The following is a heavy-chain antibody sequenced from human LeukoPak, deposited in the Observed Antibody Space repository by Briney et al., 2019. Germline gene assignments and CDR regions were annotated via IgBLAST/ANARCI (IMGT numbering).Heavy chain of an antibody. CDR3: AKDLNDYDLLTEEPPGDY. D-gene: IGHD3-9*01. Sequence: PGGSLRLSCAASGFTFSSYAMSWVRQAPGKGLEWVSAISGSGGSTYYADSVKGRFTISRDNSKNTLYLQMNSLRAEDTAVYYCAKDLNDYDLLTEEPPGDYWGEGNLVTVSS. CDR2: ISGSGGST. CDR1: GFTFSSYA. V-gene: IGHV3-23*01. J-gene: IGHJ4*02.